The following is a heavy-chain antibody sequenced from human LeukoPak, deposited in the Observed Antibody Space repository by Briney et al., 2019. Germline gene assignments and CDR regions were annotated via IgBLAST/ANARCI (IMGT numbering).Heavy chain of an antibody. CDR1: GFTFSSYG. V-gene: IGHV3-33*06. CDR3: TKVGSASALPYYYRDV. J-gene: IGHJ6*03. D-gene: IGHD3-16*01. CDR2: IWYDGSNK. Sequence: GGSLRLSCAASGFTFSSYGMHWVRQAPGKGLEWVAVIWYDGSNKYYADSVKGRFTISRDNSKNTLYLQMNSLRAEDTAVYYWTKVGSASALPYYYRDVWGKRTTVTVSS.